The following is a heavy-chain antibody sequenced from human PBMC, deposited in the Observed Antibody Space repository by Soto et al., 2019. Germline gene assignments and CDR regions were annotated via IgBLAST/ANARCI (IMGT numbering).Heavy chain of an antibody. CDR1: GFTFSSYA. CDR3: AKDRETDGGDCYNY. D-gene: IGHD2-21*02. V-gene: IGHV3-23*01. Sequence: AGGSLRLSCGASGFTFSSYAMSWVRQAPGKGLEWVSAISGSGGSTYYADSVKGRFTISRDNSKNTLYLQMNSLRAEDTAVYYCAKDRETDGGDCYNYWGQGTLVTVSS. J-gene: IGHJ4*02. CDR2: ISGSGGST.